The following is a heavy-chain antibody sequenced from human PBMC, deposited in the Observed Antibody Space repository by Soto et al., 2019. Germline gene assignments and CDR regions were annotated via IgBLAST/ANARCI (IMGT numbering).Heavy chain of an antibody. D-gene: IGHD3-10*01. CDR3: ARAGGSGSYDS. CDR2: TYYRSKWYR. CDR1: GGSVSSNSAA. J-gene: IGHJ4*02. V-gene: IGHV6-1*01. Sequence: SQTLSLTCAISGGSVSSNSAAWSWIRQSPSRGLEWLGRTYYRSKWYREYAVSVKSRMTINSDTSKNQFSLQLSSVSPEDTAVYYCARAGGSGSYDSWGQGTQVTVSS.